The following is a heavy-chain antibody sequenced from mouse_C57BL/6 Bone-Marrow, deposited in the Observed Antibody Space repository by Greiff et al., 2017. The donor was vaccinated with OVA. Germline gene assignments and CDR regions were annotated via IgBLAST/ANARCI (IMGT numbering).Heavy chain of an antibody. J-gene: IGHJ1*03. V-gene: IGHV5-17*01. CDR2: ISSGSSTI. CDR3: AVGDGYYVLYWYFDV. CDR1: GFTFSDYG. D-gene: IGHD2-3*01. Sequence: EVQRVESGGGLVKPGGSLKLSCAASGFTFSDYGMHWVRQAPEKGLEWVAYISSGSSTIYYADTVKGRFTISRDNAKNTLFLQMTSLRSEDTAMYYCAVGDGYYVLYWYFDVWGTGTTVTVSS.